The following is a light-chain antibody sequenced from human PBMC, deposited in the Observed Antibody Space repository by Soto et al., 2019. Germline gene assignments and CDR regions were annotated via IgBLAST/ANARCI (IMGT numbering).Light chain of an antibody. Sequence: QSVLTQPPSVSAAPGQKVTISCSGSSSNIGNNYVSWYQQLPGTAPKLIIYDNNKRPSGIPDRFSGSKSGTSATLGITGLQTGDEADYYCGTWDSSLSAVVFGGGTKRTVL. V-gene: IGLV1-51*01. CDR1: SSNIGNNY. CDR2: DNN. CDR3: GTWDSSLSAVV. J-gene: IGLJ2*01.